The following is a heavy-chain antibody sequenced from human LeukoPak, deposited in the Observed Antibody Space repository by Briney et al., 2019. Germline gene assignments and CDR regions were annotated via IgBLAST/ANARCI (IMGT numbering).Heavy chain of an antibody. D-gene: IGHD3-3*01. J-gene: IGHJ5*02. CDR3: ASIYDFWSGYPGYNWFDP. V-gene: IGHV4-34*01. Sequence: SETLSLTCAVYGGPFSGYYWSWIRQPPGKGLEWIGSIYYSGSTYYNPSLKSRVTISVDTSKNQFSLKLSSVTAADTAVYYCASIYDFWSGYPGYNWFDPWGQGTLVTVSS. CDR1: GGPFSGYY. CDR2: IYYSGST.